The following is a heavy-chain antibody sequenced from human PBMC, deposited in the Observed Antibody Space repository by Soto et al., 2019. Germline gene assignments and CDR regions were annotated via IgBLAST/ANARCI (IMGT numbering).Heavy chain of an antibody. Sequence: ASVKVSCKASGYTFTSYDINWVRQATGQGLEWMGWMNPNSGNTGYAQKFQGRVTMTRNTSISTAYMELSSLRSEDTAVYSGACSLRELVPLGYYYYGMDVWGQGTTVTVSS. CDR2: MNPNSGNT. J-gene: IGHJ6*02. D-gene: IGHD6-13*01. V-gene: IGHV1-8*01. CDR3: ACSLRELVPLGYYYYGMDV. CDR1: GYTFTSYD.